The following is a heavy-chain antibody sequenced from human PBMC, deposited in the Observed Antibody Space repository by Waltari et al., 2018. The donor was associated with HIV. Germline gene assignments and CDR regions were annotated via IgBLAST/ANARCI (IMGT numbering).Heavy chain of an antibody. D-gene: IGHD2-15*01. CDR2: INQDGSES. J-gene: IGHJ4*02. CDR1: GFTFIRSW. Sequence: EVEVVESGGGLVQPGGSLQLSCAVSGFTFIRSWMSCVRQAPGKGLAWVANINQDGSESYYVGSVEGRFTISRDNTKNLLYLQMNSLRAEDTAVYYCAREGGRDCSGGSCYIDYWGQGTLVTVSS. CDR3: AREGGRDCSGGSCYIDY. V-gene: IGHV3-7*01.